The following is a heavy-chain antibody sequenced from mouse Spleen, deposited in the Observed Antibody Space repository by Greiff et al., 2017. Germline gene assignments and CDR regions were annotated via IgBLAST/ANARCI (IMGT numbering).Heavy chain of an antibody. J-gene: IGHJ1*01. V-gene: IGHV1S81*02. CDR2: INPSNGRT. CDR1: GYTFTSYW. D-gene: IGHD1-1*01. CDR3: ARGSYYYGSSYDFDV. Sequence: QVQLQQPGAELVKPGASVKLSCKASGYTFTSYWMHWVKQRPGQGLEWIGEINPSNGRTNYNEKFKSKATLTVDKSSSTAYMQLSSLTSEDSAVYYCARGSYYYGSSYDFDVWGGGTTVTVSS.